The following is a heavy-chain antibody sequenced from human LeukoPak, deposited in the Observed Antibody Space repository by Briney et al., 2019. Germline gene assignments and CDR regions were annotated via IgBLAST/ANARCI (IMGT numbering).Heavy chain of an antibody. J-gene: IGHJ3*02. D-gene: IGHD5-18*01. CDR3: ARHGYIYTSAFDI. Sequence: SETLSLTCAVPGGSISSYYWSWIRPPPGKGLEWIGYIYYSGSTNYNPSLKSRVTISVDTSKNQFSLKLISVTAADTAVYYCARHGYIYTSAFDIWGQGTMVTVSS. CDR2: IYYSGST. CDR1: GGSISSYY. V-gene: IGHV4-59*01.